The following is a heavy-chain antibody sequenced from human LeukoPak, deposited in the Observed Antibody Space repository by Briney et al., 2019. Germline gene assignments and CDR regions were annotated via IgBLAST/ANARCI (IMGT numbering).Heavy chain of an antibody. D-gene: IGHD3-22*01. Sequence: GGSLRLSCAASGFTFDDYAMHWIRQAPGKGLEWVSGMSWNSGSIGYADSVKGRFTISRDNAKNSLYLQMNSLRAEDTALYYCAKETYYYDSSGYYGVIDYWGQGTLVTVS. CDR2: MSWNSGSI. V-gene: IGHV3-9*01. CDR1: GFTFDDYA. J-gene: IGHJ4*02. CDR3: AKETYYYDSSGYYGVIDY.